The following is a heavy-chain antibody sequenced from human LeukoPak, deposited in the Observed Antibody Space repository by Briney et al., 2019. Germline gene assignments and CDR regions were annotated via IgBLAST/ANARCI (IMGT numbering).Heavy chain of an antibody. CDR1: GGTFSSYA. Sequence: ASVKVSRKASGGTFSSYAISWVRQAPGQGLEWMGGIIPIFGIANYAQKFQGRVTMTEDTSTDTAYMELSSLRSEDTAVYYCATEGSTSCLDYWGQGTLVTVSS. CDR3: ATEGSTSCLDY. D-gene: IGHD2-2*01. J-gene: IGHJ4*02. CDR2: IIPIFGIA. V-gene: IGHV1-69*10.